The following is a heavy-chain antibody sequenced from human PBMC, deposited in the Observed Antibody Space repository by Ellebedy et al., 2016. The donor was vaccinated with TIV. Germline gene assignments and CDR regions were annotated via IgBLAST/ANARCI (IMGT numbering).Heavy chain of an antibody. Sequence: GEPLKISCEASGFTFSTYGMHWVRQAPGKGLEWVAFISNEGSTRYNTDSVKGRFTISRDNSKNTLYLQMDSLRAEDTAVYYCAKDIDSGSYYLDASDVWGQGTKVTVSS. D-gene: IGHD1-26*01. CDR1: GFTFSTYG. CDR3: AKDIDSGSYYLDASDV. V-gene: IGHV3-30*18. J-gene: IGHJ3*01. CDR2: ISNEGSTR.